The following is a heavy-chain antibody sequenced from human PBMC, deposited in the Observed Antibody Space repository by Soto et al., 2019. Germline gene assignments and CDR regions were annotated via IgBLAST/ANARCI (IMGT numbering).Heavy chain of an antibody. V-gene: IGHV1-24*01. D-gene: IGHD6-13*01. CDR3: ATDWSKAAGTPQFDY. CDR1: GYTLTELS. Sequence: QVQLVQSGADVKKPGASVKVSCKVSGYTLTELSMHWVRQAPGKGLEWMGGFDPEDGETIYAQKFQGRVTMTEDTSTDTAYMELSSLRSDDTAVYYCATDWSKAAGTPQFDYWGQGTLVTVSS. CDR2: FDPEDGET. J-gene: IGHJ4*02.